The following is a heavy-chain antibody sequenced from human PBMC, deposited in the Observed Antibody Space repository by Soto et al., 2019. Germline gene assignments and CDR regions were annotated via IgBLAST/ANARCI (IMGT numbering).Heavy chain of an antibody. J-gene: IGHJ4*01. CDR3: ARAHAPTLPFDY. Sequence: PSETLSLTCTVSGGSIRNAYWSWIRQSPGKRLEWIGFIFHSGNAKYNPSLKSRVTISVDTSKNQFSLSLDSVTAADTAVYFCARAHAPTLPFDYWGQGTLVTVSS. D-gene: IGHD2-15*01. CDR1: GGSIRNAY. V-gene: IGHV4-59*01. CDR2: IFHSGNA.